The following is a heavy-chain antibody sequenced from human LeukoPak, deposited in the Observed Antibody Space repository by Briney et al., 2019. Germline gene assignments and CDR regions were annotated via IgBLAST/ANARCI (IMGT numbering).Heavy chain of an antibody. Sequence: PGGSLRLSCAASGFTFSSYWMSWVRQAPGKGLEWVANIKQDGSEKYYVDSVKGRFTISRDNAKNSLDLQMSSLRAEDTAVYYCARPELPGWSVLFDFWGQGTLVTVSS. CDR2: IKQDGSEK. V-gene: IGHV3-7*01. CDR3: ARPELPGWSVLFDF. J-gene: IGHJ4*02. D-gene: IGHD2-15*01. CDR1: GFTFSSYW.